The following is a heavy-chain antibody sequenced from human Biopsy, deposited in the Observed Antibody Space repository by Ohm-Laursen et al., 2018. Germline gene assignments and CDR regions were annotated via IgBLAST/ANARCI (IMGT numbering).Heavy chain of an antibody. J-gene: IGHJ2*01. CDR1: GDSISSYY. CDR3: ARDRGYYSDRTVPGYFDL. D-gene: IGHD3-22*01. CDR2: VYYTGST. V-gene: IGHV4-59*01. Sequence: SDTLSLTCSVSGDSISSYYWSWIRQPPGKGLQWIGYVYYTGSTDYNPSLQSRVTISVDTSKNRFSLRLRSVTPADTAIYYCARDRGYYSDRTVPGYFDLWGRGTPVTVSS.